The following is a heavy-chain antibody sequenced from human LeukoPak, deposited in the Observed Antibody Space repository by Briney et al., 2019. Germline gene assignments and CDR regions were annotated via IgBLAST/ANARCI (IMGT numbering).Heavy chain of an antibody. V-gene: IGHV3-48*02. CDR2: ISSSSSTI. CDR1: GFTFSSYS. J-gene: IGHJ4*02. D-gene: IGHD6-19*01. Sequence: GGSLRLSCAASGFTFSSYSINWVRQAPGKGLEWVSYISSSSSTIYYADSVKGRFTISRDNAKNSLFLQMNRLRDEDTAVYYCARMAVAGINWGQGTLVTVSS. CDR3: ARMAVAGIN.